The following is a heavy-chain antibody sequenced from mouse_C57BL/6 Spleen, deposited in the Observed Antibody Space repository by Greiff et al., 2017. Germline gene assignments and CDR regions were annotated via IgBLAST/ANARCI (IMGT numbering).Heavy chain of an antibody. J-gene: IGHJ4*01. Sequence: EVQLVESGGGLVQPGGSLKLSCAASGFTFSDYGMAWVRQAPRKGPEWVAFISNLAYSIYYADTVTGRFTISRENAKNTLYLEMSSLRSEDTAMYYCARHRTTRDYYAMDYWGRGTSVTVSS. CDR3: ARHRTTRDYYAMDY. CDR2: ISNLAYSI. V-gene: IGHV5-15*01. D-gene: IGHD1-1*01. CDR1: GFTFSDYG.